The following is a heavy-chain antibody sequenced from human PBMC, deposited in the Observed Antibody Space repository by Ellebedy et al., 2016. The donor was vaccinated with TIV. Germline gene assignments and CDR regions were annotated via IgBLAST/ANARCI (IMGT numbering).Heavy chain of an antibody. Sequence: GGSLRLXCAVSGFTFTTHAMTWVRQAPGKGLEWVSSISGGGATRYYTDAVAGRFTISRDTSMNTLYLQMNSLRVDDTAVYYCAKGLDSGDTKHFLHWGQGTLVSVSS. J-gene: IGHJ1*01. V-gene: IGHV3-23*01. CDR3: AKGLDSGDTKHFLH. CDR1: GFTFTTHA. CDR2: ISGGGATR. D-gene: IGHD4-17*01.